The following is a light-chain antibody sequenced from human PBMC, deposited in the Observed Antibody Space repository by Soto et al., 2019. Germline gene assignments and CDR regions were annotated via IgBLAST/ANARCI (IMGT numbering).Light chain of an antibody. Sequence: VVFSQSPSTLSFSPGERATLSCRASQSVSSNKLAWYQQKPGQAPRLLIYGASGRATGIPDRFSGSGSGTDFTLTISRLEPEDFAVYYCQVFDGSLWTFGQGTKVDIK. V-gene: IGKV3-20*01. CDR3: QVFDGSLWT. J-gene: IGKJ1*01. CDR2: GAS. CDR1: QSVSSNK.